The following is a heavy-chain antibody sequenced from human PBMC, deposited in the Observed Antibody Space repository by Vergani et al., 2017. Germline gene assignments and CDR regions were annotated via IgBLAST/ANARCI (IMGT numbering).Heavy chain of an antibody. CDR1: GGSFSGYY. Sequence: QVQLQQWGAGLLKPSETLSLTCAVYGGSFSGYYWSWIRQPPGKGLEWIGEINHSGSTNLNPSLKSRVTISVDTSKNQFSLKLSSVTAAYTAVYYCASLGPGATNAFDIWGQGTMVTVSS. CDR2: INHSGST. D-gene: IGHD1-26*01. J-gene: IGHJ3*02. V-gene: IGHV4-34*01. CDR3: ASLGPGATNAFDI.